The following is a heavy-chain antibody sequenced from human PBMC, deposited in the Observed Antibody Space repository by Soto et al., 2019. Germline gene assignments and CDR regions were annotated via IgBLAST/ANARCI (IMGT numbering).Heavy chain of an antibody. D-gene: IGHD6-13*01. Sequence: GGSLRLSCAASGFTFSTYHMHWVRQAPDKGLEWVAVIWSDGSNKYYADSVKGRFTISRDNSKNTLYLQMNSLRVEDTAVYYCARIGSWALNFDYCGQGTQVTVSS. J-gene: IGHJ4*02. V-gene: IGHV3-33*01. CDR3: ARIGSWALNFDY. CDR2: IWSDGSNK. CDR1: GFTFSTYH.